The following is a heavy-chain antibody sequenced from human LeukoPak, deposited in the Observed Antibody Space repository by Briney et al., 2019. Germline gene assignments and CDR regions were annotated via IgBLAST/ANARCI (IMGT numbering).Heavy chain of an antibody. CDR2: INPSGGST. D-gene: IGHD6-19*01. J-gene: IGHJ4*02. CDR1: GYTFTIYY. CDR3: ARRTLYSSGWLPDY. Sequence: GASVNVSFKASGYTFTIYYMHWVRQAPGQGLEGMGIINPSGGSTSYAQKFQGRVTMTRDPSTSTVYMELSSLRSEGTAVYYCARRTLYSSGWLPDYWGQGTLLTVSS. V-gene: IGHV1-46*01.